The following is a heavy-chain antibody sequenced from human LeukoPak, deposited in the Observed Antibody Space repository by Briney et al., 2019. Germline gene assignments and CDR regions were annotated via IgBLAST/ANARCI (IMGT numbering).Heavy chain of an antibody. CDR3: AKFLPDYYGSGSYLGY. CDR2: ISGSGGST. J-gene: IGHJ4*02. V-gene: IGHV3-23*01. D-gene: IGHD3-10*01. Sequence: GGSLRLSCAASGFTFSSYSMNWVRQAPGKGLEWVSAISGSGGSTYYADSVKGRFTISRDNSKNTLYLQMNSLRAEDTAVYYCAKFLPDYYGSGSYLGYWGQGTLVTVSS. CDR1: GFTFSSYS.